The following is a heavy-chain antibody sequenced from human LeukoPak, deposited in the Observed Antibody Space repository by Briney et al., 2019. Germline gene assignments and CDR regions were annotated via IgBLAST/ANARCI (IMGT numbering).Heavy chain of an antibody. J-gene: IGHJ3*02. V-gene: IGHV1-69*04. CDR1: GYNFKAYA. D-gene: IGHD3-22*01. CDR2: IIPILGIA. Sequence: SVKVSCKASGYNFKAYAISWVRQAPGQGLEWMGRIIPILGIANYAQKFQGRVTITADKSTSTAYMELSSLRSEDTAVYYCARYGGQGIYYYDSSGQDAFDIWGQGTMVTVSS. CDR3: ARYGGQGIYYYDSSGQDAFDI.